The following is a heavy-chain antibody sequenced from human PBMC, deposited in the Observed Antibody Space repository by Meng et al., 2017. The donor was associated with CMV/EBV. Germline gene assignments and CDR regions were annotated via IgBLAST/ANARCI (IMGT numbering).Heavy chain of an antibody. CDR2: ISAYNGNT. D-gene: IGHD1-26*01. CDR1: TFTGYG. CDR3: ARVEWELLCSVCGGKCDY. Sequence: TFTGYGISWVRQAPGQGLEWMGWISAYNGNTNYAQKLQGRVTMTTDTSTSTAYMELRSLRPDDTAVYYCARVEWELLCSVCGGKCDYWGQGTLVTVSS. J-gene: IGHJ4*02. V-gene: IGHV1-18*01.